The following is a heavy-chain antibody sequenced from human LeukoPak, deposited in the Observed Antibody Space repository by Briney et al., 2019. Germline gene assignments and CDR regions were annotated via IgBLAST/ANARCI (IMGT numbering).Heavy chain of an antibody. CDR3: ARETWEATVNPHDAFDI. J-gene: IGHJ3*02. Sequence: GSSVKVSCKASGGTFSSYAISWVRQAPGQGLEWMGGIIPIFGTANYAQKFQGRVTITTDESTSTAYMELSSLRSEDTAVYYCARETWEATVNPHDAFDIWGQGTMVTVSS. CDR2: IIPIFGTA. V-gene: IGHV1-69*05. CDR1: GGTFSSYA. D-gene: IGHD4-17*01.